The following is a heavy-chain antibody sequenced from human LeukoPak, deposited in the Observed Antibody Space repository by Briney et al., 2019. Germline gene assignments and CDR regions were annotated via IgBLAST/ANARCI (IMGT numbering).Heavy chain of an antibody. CDR2: IISDGSST. CDR1: GFTFSSYW. J-gene: IGHJ3*02. D-gene: IGHD6-19*01. V-gene: IGHV3-74*01. CDR3: AREHVDLAVAALGPFDI. Sequence: TGGSLRLSCAASGFTFSSYWMHWVRQAPGKGLVWVSRIISDGSSTSYADSVKGRFTISRDNAKNTLYLQMNSLRAEDTAVYYCAREHVDLAVAALGPFDIWGLGTMVTVSS.